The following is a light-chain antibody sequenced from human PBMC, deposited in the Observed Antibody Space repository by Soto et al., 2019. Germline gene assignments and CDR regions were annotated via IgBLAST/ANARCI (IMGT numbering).Light chain of an antibody. J-gene: IGKJ4*01. Sequence: EIVMTQSPATLSVSPGERATLSCRASQSVNANLAWYQQKPGQAPKLLIYYASTRATGIPARFSGSGSGTEFTLTISSLQSEDFAVYYWQQYNNWPLTFGGGTKVEIK. V-gene: IGKV3-15*01. CDR1: QSVNAN. CDR2: YAS. CDR3: QQYNNWPLT.